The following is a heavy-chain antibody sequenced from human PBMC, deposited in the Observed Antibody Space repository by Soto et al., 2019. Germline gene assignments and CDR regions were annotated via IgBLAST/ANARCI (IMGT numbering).Heavy chain of an antibody. J-gene: IGHJ4*02. D-gene: IGHD3-9*01. V-gene: IGHV3-23*01. Sequence: EVQLLESGGGLVQPGGSLRLSCAASGFTFSSYVMTWVRQAPGKGLEWVSSISCSGSITSYTHYADSVKGRFTISRDNSKNTLYLQMNSLRAEDTAVYYCAKVMIPNDDMIFDYWCQGTLVTVSS. CDR3: AKVMIPNDDMIFDY. CDR2: ISCSGSIT. CDR1: GFTFSSYV.